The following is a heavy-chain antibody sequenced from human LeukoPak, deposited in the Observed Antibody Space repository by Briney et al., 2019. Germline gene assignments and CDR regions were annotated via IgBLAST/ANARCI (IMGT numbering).Heavy chain of an antibody. D-gene: IGHD3-10*01. J-gene: IGHJ5*02. CDR2: ISAYNGNT. Sequence: ASVKVSCKASGYTFTGYYMHWVRQAPGQGLEWMGWISAYNGNTNYAQKLQGRVTMTTDTSTSTAYMELRSLRSDDTAVYYCARASMVRGVTPNWFDPWGQGTLVTVSS. CDR1: GYTFTGYY. CDR3: ARASMVRGVTPNWFDP. V-gene: IGHV1-18*04.